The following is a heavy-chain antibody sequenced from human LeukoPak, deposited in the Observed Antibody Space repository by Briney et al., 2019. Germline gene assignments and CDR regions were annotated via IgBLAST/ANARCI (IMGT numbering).Heavy chain of an antibody. J-gene: IGHJ3*02. CDR3: ARMSTMVRGVIITSGAFDI. V-gene: IGHV4-59*12. Sequence: PSETLSLTCTVSGGSISNYYWSWIRQPPGKGLEWIGYIYYSGSTYYNPSLKSRVTISVDTSKNQFSLKLSSVTAADTAVYYCARMSTMVRGVIITSGAFDIWGQGTMVTVSS. CDR2: IYYSGST. D-gene: IGHD3-10*01. CDR1: GGSISNYY.